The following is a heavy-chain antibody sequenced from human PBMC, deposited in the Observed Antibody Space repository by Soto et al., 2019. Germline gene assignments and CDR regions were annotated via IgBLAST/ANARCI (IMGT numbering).Heavy chain of an antibody. J-gene: IGHJ4*02. CDR3: ARGRAVAV. CDR1: GFTFSDYC. V-gene: IGHV3-7*02. D-gene: IGHD6-19*01. Sequence: EVQLVESGGGLVQPGGSLRLSCEASGFTFSDYCMTWVRQAPGKGLEWVANIKSDGSEKKYVDSVKGRFTISRDNATNSLSLQMNSLRVEDTGIYYCARGRAVAVWGQGTLVIVSS. CDR2: IKSDGSEK.